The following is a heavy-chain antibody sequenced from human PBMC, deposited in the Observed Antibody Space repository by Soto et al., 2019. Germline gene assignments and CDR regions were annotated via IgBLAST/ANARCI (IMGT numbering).Heavy chain of an antibody. V-gene: IGHV1-69*13. CDR2: IIPIFGTA. CDR3: ARQGENDSSFDY. D-gene: IGHD1-1*01. CDR1: GGTFSSYA. J-gene: IGHJ4*02. Sequence: SSVKVSCQASGGTFSSYAISLLRQAPGQGLEWMGGIIPIFGTANYAQKFQGRVTITADESTSTAYMELSSLRSEDTAVYYCARQGENDSSFDYWGQGTLVTVSS.